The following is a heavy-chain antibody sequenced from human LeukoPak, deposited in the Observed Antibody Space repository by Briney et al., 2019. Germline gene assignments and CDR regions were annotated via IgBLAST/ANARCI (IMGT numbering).Heavy chain of an antibody. CDR3: ARGPRGYYDSSGYYRFEYYFDY. V-gene: IGHV4-61*02. J-gene: IGHJ4*02. CDR2: IYTSGST. D-gene: IGHD3-22*01. Sequence: SETLSLTCTVSGGSISSGSYYWSWIRQPAGKGLEWIGRIYTSGSTNYNPSLKSRVTISVDTSKNQFSLKLSSVTAADTAVYYCARGPRGYYDSSGYYRFEYYFDYWGQGILVTVSS. CDR1: GGSISSGSYY.